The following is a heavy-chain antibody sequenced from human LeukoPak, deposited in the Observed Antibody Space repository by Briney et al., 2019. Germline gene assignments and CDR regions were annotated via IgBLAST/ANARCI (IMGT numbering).Heavy chain of an antibody. CDR2: INPNSGGT. Sequence: ASVKVSCKASGYTFTDYYIHWVRQAPGQGLEWMGWINPNSGGTNHTQKFQGRVTMTRDTSISTAYMELSSLTSDDTAVYYCAREGTVTRRRWIDPWGQGTLVTVSS. CDR3: AREGTVTRRRWIDP. CDR1: GYTFTDYY. D-gene: IGHD4-17*01. V-gene: IGHV1-2*02. J-gene: IGHJ5*02.